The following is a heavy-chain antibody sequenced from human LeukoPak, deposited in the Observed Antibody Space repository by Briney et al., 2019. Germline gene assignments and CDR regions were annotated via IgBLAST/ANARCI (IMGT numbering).Heavy chain of an antibody. D-gene: IGHD6-6*01. V-gene: IGHV1-2*02. CDR3: VRDDSSSSANAFDI. Sequence: ASVKVSCKASGYTFTGYHMHWVRQAPGQGLELRGWINSNTGGTNYAQEFQGRVTMTRDTSISTAYMDLSRLRSDDAAVYYCVRDDSSSSANAFDIWGQGTMVSVSS. J-gene: IGHJ3*02. CDR1: GYTFTGYH. CDR2: INSNTGGT.